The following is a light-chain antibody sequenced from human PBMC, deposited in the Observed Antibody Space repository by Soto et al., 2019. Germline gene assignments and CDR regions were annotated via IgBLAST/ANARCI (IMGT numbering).Light chain of an antibody. CDR3: RSYTSSSTYV. J-gene: IGLJ1*01. CDR2: DVS. V-gene: IGLV2-14*01. CDR1: SSDVGGYNY. Sequence: QSALTQPASVSGSPGQSITISCTGTSSDVGGYNYVSWYQQHPGKAPKLMIYDVSNRPSGVSNRFSGSKSGNTASPTISGLQAEDEADYYCRSYTSSSTYVFGTGTKVTVL.